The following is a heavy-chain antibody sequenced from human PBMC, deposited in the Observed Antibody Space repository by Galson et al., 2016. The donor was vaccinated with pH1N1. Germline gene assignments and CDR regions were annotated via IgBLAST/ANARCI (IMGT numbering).Heavy chain of an antibody. V-gene: IGHV1-2*06. Sequence: SVKVSCKASGYTFTGYYIHWVRQAPGQGLEWMGRINPSSDVTDYAQNFQGRVTMTRDPSITTVYMELSSLRSDDTAVYYCAKAGAVLRYFDWLFDAFDIWGQGTMVAVSS. CDR3: AKAGAVLRYFDWLFDAFDI. CDR1: GYTFTGYY. D-gene: IGHD3-9*01. CDR2: INPSSDVT. J-gene: IGHJ3*02.